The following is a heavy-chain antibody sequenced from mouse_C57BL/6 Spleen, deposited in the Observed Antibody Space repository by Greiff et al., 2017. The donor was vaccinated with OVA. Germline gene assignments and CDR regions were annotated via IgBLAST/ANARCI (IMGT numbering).Heavy chain of an antibody. CDR2: IWSGGST. CDR1: GFSLTSYG. D-gene: IGHD2-4*01. J-gene: IGHJ4*01. CDR3: AKSDDYDVGYAMDY. V-gene: IGHV2-4*01. Sequence: VQVVESGPGLVQPSQSLSITCTVSGFSLTSYGVHWVRQPPGKGLEWLGVIWSGGSTDYNAAFISRLSISKDNSKSQVFFKMNSLQADDTAIYYCAKSDDYDVGYAMDYWGQGTSVTVSS.